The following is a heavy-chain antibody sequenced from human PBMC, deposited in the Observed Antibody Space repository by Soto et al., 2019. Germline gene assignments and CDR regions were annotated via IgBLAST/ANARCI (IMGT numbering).Heavy chain of an antibody. V-gene: IGHV3-7*03. Sequence: LRLSCAASGITFSSYWMSWVRQAPGKGLQWVANIKQDGSEKYYVDSVKGRFTISRDNARNSLYLQMNSLRAEDTAVYYCARQRWIELRYFDYWGQGTLVTVSS. CDR1: GITFSSYW. J-gene: IGHJ4*02. CDR3: ARQRWIELRYFDY. CDR2: IKQDGSEK. D-gene: IGHD2-2*03.